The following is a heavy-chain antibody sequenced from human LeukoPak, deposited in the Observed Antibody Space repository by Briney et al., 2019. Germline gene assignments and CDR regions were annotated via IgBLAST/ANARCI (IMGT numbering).Heavy chain of an antibody. D-gene: IGHD1-1*01. V-gene: IGHV3-30*02. CDR2: IRYDGSNK. Sequence: GGSLRLSCAASGFTFSSYGMHWVRQAPGKGLEWVAFIRYDGSNKYYADSVKGRFTISRDNSKNTLNLQMNSLRAEDTAVYYCAKALNWNSYAEYFQHWGQGTLVTVSS. J-gene: IGHJ1*01. CDR3: AKALNWNSYAEYFQH. CDR1: GFTFSSYG.